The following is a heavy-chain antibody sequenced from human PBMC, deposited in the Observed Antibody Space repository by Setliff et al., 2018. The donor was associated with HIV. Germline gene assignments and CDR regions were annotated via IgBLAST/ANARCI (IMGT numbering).Heavy chain of an antibody. CDR1: GYTFTGHY. Sequence: ASVKVSCKASGYTFTGHYMHWVRQAPGQGLEWMGWINPNNGASNYAQRFQGRVTMTRDTSISTAYMELSRLRSDDTAVYYCARSGYIGYCSSTSCYGYYYMDVWGKGTTVTVSS. CDR3: ARSGYIGYCSSTSCYGYYYMDV. D-gene: IGHD2-2*01. CDR2: INPNNGAS. V-gene: IGHV1-2*02. J-gene: IGHJ6*03.